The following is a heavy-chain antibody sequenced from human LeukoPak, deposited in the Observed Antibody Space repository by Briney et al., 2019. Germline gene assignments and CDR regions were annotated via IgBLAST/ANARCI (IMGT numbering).Heavy chain of an antibody. D-gene: IGHD5-12*01. CDR1: GYTFTGYY. J-gene: IGHJ6*04. CDR3: ARASYESSGYELDYYGMDV. Sequence: ASVKVSCKASGYTFTGYYMHWVRQAPGQGLEWMGWINPNSGGTNYAQKFQGWVTMTRDTSISTAYMELSRLRSDDTAVYYCARASYESSGYELDYYGMDVWGKGTTVTVSS. CDR2: INPNSGGT. V-gene: IGHV1-2*04.